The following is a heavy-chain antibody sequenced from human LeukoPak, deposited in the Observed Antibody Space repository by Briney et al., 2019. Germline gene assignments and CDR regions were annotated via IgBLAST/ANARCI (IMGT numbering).Heavy chain of an antibody. D-gene: IGHD2-15*01. CDR3: ARGSSSGGTLGFDY. CDR1: GDSVSSNTAA. Sequence: SQTLSLTCAISGDSVSSNTAAWNWIRQSPSRGLEWLGRTYYRSKWYTDYAVSVKSRITINPDTSKNRFSLQLNSVAPEDTAVYYCARGSSSGGTLGFDYWGQGTLVTVSS. J-gene: IGHJ4*02. CDR2: TYYRSKWYT. V-gene: IGHV6-1*01.